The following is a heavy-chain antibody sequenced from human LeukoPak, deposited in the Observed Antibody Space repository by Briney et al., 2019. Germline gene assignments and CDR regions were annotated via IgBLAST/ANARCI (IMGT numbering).Heavy chain of an antibody. D-gene: IGHD5-12*01. CDR1: GYTFSNYD. CDR3: ARGYSEYRKEFNY. Sequence: ASVKVSCKPSGYTFSNYDINWMRQATGHVREWMGWMNPKSGNTGYAQKFHGRVTMTRDTSISTAYVELSSLRSDDTAVYFCARGYSEYRKEFNYWGQGTLVTVSS. CDR2: MNPKSGNT. J-gene: IGHJ4*02. V-gene: IGHV1-8*01.